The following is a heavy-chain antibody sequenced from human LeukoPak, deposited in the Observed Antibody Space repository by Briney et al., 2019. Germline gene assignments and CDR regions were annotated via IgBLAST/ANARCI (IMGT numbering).Heavy chain of an antibody. CDR1: GYTLTELS. Sequence: ASVKVSCKVSGYTLTELSMHWVRQAPGQGLEWMGGIIPIFGTANYAQKFQGRVTITADKSTSTAYMELSSLRSEDTAVYYCAYQLSSSSGDYYYYMDVWGKGTTVTVSS. CDR3: AYQLSSSSGDYYYYMDV. J-gene: IGHJ6*03. CDR2: IIPIFGTA. D-gene: IGHD6-6*01. V-gene: IGHV1-69*06.